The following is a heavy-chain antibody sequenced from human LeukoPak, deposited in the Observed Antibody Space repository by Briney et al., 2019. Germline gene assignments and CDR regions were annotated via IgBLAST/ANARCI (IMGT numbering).Heavy chain of an antibody. Sequence: SETLSLTCTVSGGSVSSGSYYWSWIRQPPGKGLEWIGYIYYSGSTNYNPSLKSRVTISVDTSKNQFSLKLSSVTAADTAVYYCARDGSESAFDIWGQGTMVTVSS. J-gene: IGHJ3*02. CDR1: GGSVSSGSYY. V-gene: IGHV4-61*01. CDR3: ARDGSESAFDI. CDR2: IYYSGST.